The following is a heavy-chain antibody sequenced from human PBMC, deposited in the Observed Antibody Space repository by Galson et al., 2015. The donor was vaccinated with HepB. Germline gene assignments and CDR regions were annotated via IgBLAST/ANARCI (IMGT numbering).Heavy chain of an antibody. CDR1: GFTFSTYS. CDR3: ARDFGAFGSGYGMDV. Sequence: SLRLSCAASGFTFSTYSMNWVRQAPGKGLEWVSCIGTTRGNIYYADSVKGRFTISRDNAKNSLYLQMNSLRVDDTAIYYCARDFGAFGSGYGMDVWGQGTTVTVSS. J-gene: IGHJ6*02. D-gene: IGHD3-10*01. CDR2: IGTTRGNI. V-gene: IGHV3-21*01.